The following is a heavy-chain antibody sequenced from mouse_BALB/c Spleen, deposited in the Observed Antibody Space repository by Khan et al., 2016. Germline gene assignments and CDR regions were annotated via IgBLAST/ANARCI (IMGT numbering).Heavy chain of an antibody. D-gene: IGHD2-14*01. V-gene: IGHV1-9*01. CDR3: AREGGYEGFAY. CDR2: ILPGSGST. J-gene: IGHJ3*01. CDR1: GYTFSSYW. Sequence: VQLQESGAELMKPGASVKISCKATGYTFSSYWIEWVKQRPGHGLEWIGEILPGSGSTNYNEKFKGKATFTADTSSNTAYMQLSSLTSEDSAVYYCAREGGYEGFAYWGQGTLVTVSA.